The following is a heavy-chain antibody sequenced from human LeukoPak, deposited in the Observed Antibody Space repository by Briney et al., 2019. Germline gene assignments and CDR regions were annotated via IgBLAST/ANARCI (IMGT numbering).Heavy chain of an antibody. CDR3: ARRREYFDY. D-gene: IGHD6-25*01. V-gene: IGHV4-59*01. J-gene: IGHJ4*02. CDR1: GGSISSYY. Sequence: SETLSLTCTVSGGSISSYYWSWIRQPPGKGLEWIGYIYYSGSTNYNPSLKSRVTISVDTSKNLFSLKLSSVTAADTAVYYCARRREYFDYWGQGTLVTVSS. CDR2: IYYSGST.